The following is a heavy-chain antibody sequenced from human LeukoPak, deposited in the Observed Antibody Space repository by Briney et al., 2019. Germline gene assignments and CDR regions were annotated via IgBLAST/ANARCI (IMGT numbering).Heavy chain of an antibody. V-gene: IGHV3-23*01. CDR2: IYGSVEGQT. D-gene: IGHD4-17*01. J-gene: IGHJ4*02. CDR1: GFTFRAYT. Sequence: GGSLRLSCAASGFTFRAYTMNWVRQAPGKGLEWVSGIYGSVEGQTFYADSVRGRLTISRDDSWNRVFLHMDSLKVEDTALYYCAKDVKSDGVWDIDHWGQGTLVTVSS. CDR3: AKDVKSDGVWDIDH.